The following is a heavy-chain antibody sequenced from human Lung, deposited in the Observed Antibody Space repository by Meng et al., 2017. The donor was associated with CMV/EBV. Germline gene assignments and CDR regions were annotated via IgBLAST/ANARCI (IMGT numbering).Heavy chain of an antibody. CDR3: AKDMSFRGLAVPSN. CDR1: GFTSADYP. D-gene: IGHD4-17*01. Sequence: GGSLRPSXAPSGFTSADYPMHWVRQVPGKGLQWVSLLSWDGGTTFYADSVKGRFTISRDISENSLYLQMNSLRSEDTALYFCAKDMSFRGLAVPSNWGRGTLVTFSS. V-gene: IGHV3-43*01. J-gene: IGHJ4*02. CDR2: LSWDGGTT.